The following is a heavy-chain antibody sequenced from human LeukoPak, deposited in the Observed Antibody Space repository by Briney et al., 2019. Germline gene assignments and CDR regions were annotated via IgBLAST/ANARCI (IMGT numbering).Heavy chain of an antibody. Sequence: GGSLRLSCAASGFTYSSYAMSWVRQAPGKGLEWVSANSGSGGSTYYADSVKGRFTISRDNSKNTVYLQMNSLRAEDTAVYYCAEDFERSSGWRTDYYYMDVWGKGTTVTVSS. D-gene: IGHD6-19*01. J-gene: IGHJ6*03. CDR3: AEDFERSSGWRTDYYYMDV. CDR2: NSGSGGST. V-gene: IGHV3-23*01. CDR1: GFTYSSYA.